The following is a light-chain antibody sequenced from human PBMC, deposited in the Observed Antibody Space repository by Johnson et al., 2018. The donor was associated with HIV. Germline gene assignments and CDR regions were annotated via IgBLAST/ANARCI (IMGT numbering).Light chain of an antibody. CDR2: ENN. V-gene: IGLV1-51*02. CDR1: SSNIGNNY. J-gene: IGLJ1*01. CDR3: GTWDSSLSDYV. Sequence: QSVLTQPPSVSAAPGQKVTISCSGSSSNIGNNYVSWYQQLPGTAPTLLIYENNKRPSGIPDRFSASKSATSPALGITGLQTGDEADYYCGTWDSSLSDYVFGTGTKVTVL.